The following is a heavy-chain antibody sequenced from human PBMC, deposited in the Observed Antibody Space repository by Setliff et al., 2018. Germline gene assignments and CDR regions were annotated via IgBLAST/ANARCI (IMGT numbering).Heavy chain of an antibody. J-gene: IGHJ6*02. CDR1: GFSFSRHW. CDR3: TTDNAGVNGDYADYYYYYGLDV. Sequence: GGSLRLSCVVSGFSFSRHWMSWVRQAPGTGLEWVGRIKSKTDGGTTDYAAPVKDRFTISRDDSKNTLYLQMNSLKTEDTAVYYCTTDNAGVNGDYADYYYYYGLDVWGQGTTVTVSS. V-gene: IGHV3-15*01. D-gene: IGHD4-17*01. CDR2: IKSKTDGGTT.